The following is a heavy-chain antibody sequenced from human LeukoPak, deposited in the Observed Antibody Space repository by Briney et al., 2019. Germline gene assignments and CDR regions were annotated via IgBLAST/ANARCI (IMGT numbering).Heavy chain of an antibody. J-gene: IGHJ4*02. V-gene: IGHV3-48*01. CDR3: ASSIHCSGGSCYVP. D-gene: IGHD2-15*01. Sequence: RGSLRLSCAASGLTFSNYNMNWVRQAPGKGLEWVSFISSSSSSIYYADSVKGRFTISRDNAKNSLYLQMNSLRAEDTAVYYCASSIHCSGGSCYVPWGQGTLVTVSS. CDR1: GLTFSNYN. CDR2: ISSSSSSI.